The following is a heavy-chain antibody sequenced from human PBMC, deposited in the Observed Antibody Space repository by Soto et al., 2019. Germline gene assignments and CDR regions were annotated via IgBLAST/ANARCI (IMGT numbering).Heavy chain of an antibody. CDR3: APGCGQRYCEFEF. J-gene: IGHJ4*02. Sequence: QVQLLQSGAEVKKPGASLKVSCKASGSLVNGYGISWVRQAPGRGLEWMGWISSYNGNTRSTQKFQARVTMTTDTSTSTAYMELGSLTSDDTAVYYCAPGCGQRYCEFEFWGQGILVTVSS. D-gene: IGHD2-21*01. CDR1: GSLVNGYG. V-gene: IGHV1-18*01. CDR2: ISSYNGNT.